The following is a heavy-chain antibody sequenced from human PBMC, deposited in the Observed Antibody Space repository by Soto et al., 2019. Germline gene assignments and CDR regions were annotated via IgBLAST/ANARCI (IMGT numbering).Heavy chain of an antibody. CDR2: ISHSGST. CDR1: GGSFSGYY. V-gene: IGHV4-34*01. CDR3: ATWERRPHDYYYHYYMDV. D-gene: IGHD1-26*01. J-gene: IGHJ6*03. Sequence: PSETLSLTCAVYGGSFSGYYWSWIRQPPGKGLEWIGEISHSGSTNYNPSLKSRVTISLDTSKNQFSLKLNSVTAADTAVYFCATWERRPHDYYYHYYMDVWGNGTTVTVSS.